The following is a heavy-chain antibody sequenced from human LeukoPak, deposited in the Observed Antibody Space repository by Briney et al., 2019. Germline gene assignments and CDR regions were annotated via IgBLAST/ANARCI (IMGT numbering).Heavy chain of an antibody. J-gene: IGHJ4*02. Sequence: GGSLRLSCAASGFTFSSYWMSWVRQAPGKGLEWVANIKQDGSEKYYVDPVKGRFTISRDNAKNSLYLQMNSLRAEDTAVYYCARDGYSEQLDYWGQGTLVTVSS. CDR2: IKQDGSEK. D-gene: IGHD5-24*01. CDR3: ARDGYSEQLDY. CDR1: GFTFSSYW. V-gene: IGHV3-7*01.